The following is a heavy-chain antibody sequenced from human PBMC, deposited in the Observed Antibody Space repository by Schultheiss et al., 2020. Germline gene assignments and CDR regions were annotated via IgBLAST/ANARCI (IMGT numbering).Heavy chain of an antibody. CDR2: ISSSSSYI. V-gene: IGHV3-21*01. CDR3: ARAHIAAAGGYDY. CDR1: GFTFSSYS. Sequence: GESLKISCAASGFTFSSYSMNWVRQAPGKGLEWVSSISSSSSYIYYADSVKGRFTISRDNAKNSLYLQMNSLRAEDTAVYYCARAHIAAAGGYDYWGQGTLVTVAS. J-gene: IGHJ4*02. D-gene: IGHD6-13*01.